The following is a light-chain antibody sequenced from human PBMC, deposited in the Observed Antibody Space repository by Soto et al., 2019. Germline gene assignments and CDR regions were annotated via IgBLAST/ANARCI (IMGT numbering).Light chain of an antibody. CDR3: IAFAGTNNFVV. J-gene: IGLJ2*01. V-gene: IGLV2-8*01. CDR1: SSDVGGYNY. Sequence: QSVLNQPPSASGSPGQSVTISCTGTSSDVGGYNYVSWYQQHPGKGPKLTIDEVTTRPSGVPDRFSGSKSGNTASLTVSGLQAEDEADYYCIAFAGTNNFVVFGGGTQLTVL. CDR2: EVT.